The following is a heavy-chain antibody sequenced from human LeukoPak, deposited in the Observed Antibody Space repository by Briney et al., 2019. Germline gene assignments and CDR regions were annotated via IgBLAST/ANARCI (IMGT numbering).Heavy chain of an antibody. Sequence: SETLSLTCSIAGGSVGSEYRSWIRQHPEKELEWIGRIYTSGSTNYNPSLKSRVTMSVDTSKNQFSLKLSSVTAADTAVYYCAREYSSSWYDYYYYGMDVWGQGTTVTVSS. CDR3: AREYSSSWYDYYYYGMDV. D-gene: IGHD6-13*01. CDR1: GGSVGSEY. J-gene: IGHJ6*02. V-gene: IGHV4-4*07. CDR2: IYTSGST.